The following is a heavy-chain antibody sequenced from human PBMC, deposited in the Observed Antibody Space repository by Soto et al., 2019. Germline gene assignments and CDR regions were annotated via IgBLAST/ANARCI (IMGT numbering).Heavy chain of an antibody. J-gene: IGHJ4*02. CDR2: FSGGSGAI. D-gene: IGHD1-1*01. CDR1: GFSLGPYG. CDR3: ARWNGFGDS. Sequence: PGGALRLSCGVSGFSLGPYGVTWVRQTPEKGLEWVTGFSGGSGAIFYADSVRGRFTISRDSSTAYLQMNNLRPEDTAVYFCARWNGFGDSWGQGSLVTVSS. V-gene: IGHV3-23*01.